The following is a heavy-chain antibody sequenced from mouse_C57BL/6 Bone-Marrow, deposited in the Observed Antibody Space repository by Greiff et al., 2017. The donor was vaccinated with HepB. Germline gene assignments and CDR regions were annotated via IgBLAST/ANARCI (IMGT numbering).Heavy chain of an antibody. D-gene: IGHD2-2*01. CDR1: GFNIKDYY. J-gene: IGHJ4*01. V-gene: IGHV14-2*01. CDR3: ATVPIYYGYDEEGYYAMDY. Sequence: VHVKQSGAELVKPGASVKLSCTASGFNIKDYYMHWVKQRTEQGLEWIGRIDPEDGETKYAPKFQGKATITADTSSNPAYLQLSSLTSEDTAVYYCATVPIYYGYDEEGYYAMDYWGQGTSVTVSS. CDR2: IDPEDGET.